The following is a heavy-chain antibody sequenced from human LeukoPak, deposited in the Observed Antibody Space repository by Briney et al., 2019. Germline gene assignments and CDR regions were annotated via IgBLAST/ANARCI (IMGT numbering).Heavy chain of an antibody. CDR3: ARARTSSSGWCVSDWYFDL. D-gene: IGHD6-19*01. CDR2: IYTSGST. CDR1: GGSISSYY. Sequence: SETLSLTCTVSGGSISSYYWSWIRQPAGKGLEWIGRIYTSGSTNYNPSLKSRVTMSVDTSKNQFSLKLSSVTAADTAVYYCARARTSSSGWCVSDWYFDLWGRGTLVTVSS. V-gene: IGHV4-4*07. J-gene: IGHJ2*01.